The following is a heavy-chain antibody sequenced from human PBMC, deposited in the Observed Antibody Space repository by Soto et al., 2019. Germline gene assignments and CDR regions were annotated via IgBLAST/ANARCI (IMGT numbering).Heavy chain of an antibody. D-gene: IGHD5-12*01. V-gene: IGHV4-31*03. J-gene: IGHJ5*02. CDR2: IYYSGST. CDR3: AREEGGGYDHRWFDP. Sequence: QVQLQESGPGLVKPSQTLSLTCTVSGGSISSGGYYWSWIRQHPGKGLEWIGYIYYSGSTYYNPSLKGRFTISVDTSKNQFSRKLSSVTAADTAVYYGAREEGGGYDHRWFDPWGQGTLVTVSS. CDR1: GGSISSGGYY.